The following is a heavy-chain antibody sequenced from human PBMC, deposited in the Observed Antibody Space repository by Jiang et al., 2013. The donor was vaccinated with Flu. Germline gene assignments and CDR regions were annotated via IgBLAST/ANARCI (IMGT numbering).Heavy chain of an antibody. CDR1: GGSISSGGYY. Sequence: GPGLVKPSQTLSLTCTVSGGSISSGGYYWSWIRQHPGKGLEWIGYIYYSGSTYYNPSLKSRVTISVDTSKNQFSLKLSSVTAADTAVYYCARVERGDLYDSSGYYLGYFQHWGQGTLVTVSS. D-gene: IGHD3-22*01. CDR3: ARVERGDLYDSSGYYLGYFQH. J-gene: IGHJ1*01. CDR2: IYYSGST. V-gene: IGHV4-31*03.